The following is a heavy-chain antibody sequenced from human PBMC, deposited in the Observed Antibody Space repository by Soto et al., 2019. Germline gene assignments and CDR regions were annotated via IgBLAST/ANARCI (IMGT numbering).Heavy chain of an antibody. CDR2: IYFSGST. V-gene: IGHV4-31*01. Sequence: QVQLQESGPRLVKPSQTLSLTCTVSGGSISRGGYYWTWIRQHPEKGLEWIGYIYFSGSTYYNPCLKSVVTISVDTSKNQFSLKLSSVAAAATAAYHCARSVFPWGQGTRVPVSS. J-gene: IGHJ5*02. CDR1: GGSISRGGYY. CDR3: ARSVFP.